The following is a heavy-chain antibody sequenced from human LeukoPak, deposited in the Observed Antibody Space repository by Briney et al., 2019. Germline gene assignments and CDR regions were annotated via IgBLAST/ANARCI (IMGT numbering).Heavy chain of an antibody. D-gene: IGHD6-13*01. Sequence: NPSETLSLTCAVYGGSFSGYYWSWIRQPPGKGLEWIGEINHSGSTNYNPPLKSRVTISLDTSKNQFSLKLSSVTAADTAVYYCARAPRRKAAGPNSFDPWGQGTLVTVSS. CDR3: ARAPRRKAAGPNSFDP. V-gene: IGHV4-34*01. CDR2: INHSGST. CDR1: GGSFSGYY. J-gene: IGHJ5*02.